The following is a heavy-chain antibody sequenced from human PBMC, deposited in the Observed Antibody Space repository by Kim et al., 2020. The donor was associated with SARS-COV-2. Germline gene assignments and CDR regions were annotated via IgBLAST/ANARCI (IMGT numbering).Heavy chain of an antibody. CDR2: IRSKANTYAT. V-gene: IGHV3-73*01. CDR1: GFTFSDSA. D-gene: IGHD2-21*02. J-gene: IGHJ6*02. Sequence: GGSLRLSCAASGFTFSDSAMHWVRQASGKGLEWVGRIRSKANTYATAYAASVKGRFTISRDDSKNTAYLQMNSLKTGDTAVYYCSRHGPLAFCGGDCYSDLWYGMDVLGQGTTV. CDR3: SRHGPLAFCGGDCYSDLWYGMDV.